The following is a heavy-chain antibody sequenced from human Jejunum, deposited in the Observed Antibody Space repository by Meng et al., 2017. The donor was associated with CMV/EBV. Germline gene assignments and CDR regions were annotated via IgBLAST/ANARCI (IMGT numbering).Heavy chain of an antibody. CDR1: GFTFSNFY. J-gene: IGHJ2*01. CDR2: ISGSGDNI. D-gene: IGHD1-1*01. V-gene: IGHV3-21*01. CDR3: AFRATQVLFDV. Sequence: ELQLAESGGGLVKPGGSLRLSCAASGFTFSNFYINWVRQAPGKGLEWISSISGSGDNIYYADSVRGRFTISRDNAKNSLYLQMNSLRAEDTAVYYCAFRATQVLFDVWGRGTLVTVSS.